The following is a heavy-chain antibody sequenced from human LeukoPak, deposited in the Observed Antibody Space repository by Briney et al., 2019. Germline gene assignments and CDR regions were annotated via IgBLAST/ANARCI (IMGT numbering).Heavy chain of an antibody. CDR1: GFTFDDYA. J-gene: IGHJ5*02. Sequence: GGSLRLSCAASGFTFDDYAMHWVRHAPGKGLEWVSGISWNSGSIGYADSVKGRFTISRDNAKNSLYLQMNSLRAEDTALYYCAKDINYYGSGSYGFDPWGQGTLVTVSS. CDR3: AKDINYYGSGSYGFDP. V-gene: IGHV3-9*01. CDR2: ISWNSGSI. D-gene: IGHD3-10*01.